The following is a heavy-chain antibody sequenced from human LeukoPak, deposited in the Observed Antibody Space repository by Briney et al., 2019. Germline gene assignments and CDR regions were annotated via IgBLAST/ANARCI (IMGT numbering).Heavy chain of an antibody. D-gene: IGHD5-18*01. CDR3: TRDRAYSFDY. CDR1: GFSFGDYA. CDR2: IRSKAYGGTT. V-gene: IGHV3-49*04. Sequence: PGGSLRLSCTASGFSFGDYAMSGVRQAPGKGLEWVGFIRSKAYGGTTEYAASVKGRFTISRDDSKSIAYLQMNSLKTEDTAVYYCTRDRAYSFDYWGQGTLVTVSS. J-gene: IGHJ4*02.